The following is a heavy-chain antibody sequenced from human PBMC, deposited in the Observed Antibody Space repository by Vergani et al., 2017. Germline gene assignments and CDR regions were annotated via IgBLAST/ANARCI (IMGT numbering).Heavy chain of an antibody. CDR2: INPSGGSI. CDR3: ARDGEGEEQLALPDNWFDP. D-gene: IGHD6-6*01. CDR1: GYTFTSYY. Sequence: QVQLVQSGAEVKKPGASVKVSCKASGYTFTSYYMHWVRQAPGQGLEWMGIINPSGGSISYAQKFQGRVTMTRDTSTSTVYMELSSLRSEDTAVYYCARDGEGEEQLALPDNWFDPWGQGTLVTVSS. J-gene: IGHJ5*02. V-gene: IGHV1-46*01.